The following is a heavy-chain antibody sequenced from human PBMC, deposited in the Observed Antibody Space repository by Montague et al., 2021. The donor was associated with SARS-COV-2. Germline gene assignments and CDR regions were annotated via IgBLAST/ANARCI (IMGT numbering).Heavy chain of an antibody. V-gene: IGHV4-59*01. J-gene: IGHJ3*02. CDR1: GDSISTYY. CDR2: IYYNGYT. Sequence: SETLSLTCTVSGDSISTYYWSWIRQPPGKGLQCIAYIYYNGYTNXNPSLKGRVTISVDTSKNQFSLRLSSVTAADTPVYFCARGGATYYYDTSGYVNAFDTGGQGTMVTVSS. CDR3: ARGGATYYYDTSGYVNAFDT. D-gene: IGHD3-22*01.